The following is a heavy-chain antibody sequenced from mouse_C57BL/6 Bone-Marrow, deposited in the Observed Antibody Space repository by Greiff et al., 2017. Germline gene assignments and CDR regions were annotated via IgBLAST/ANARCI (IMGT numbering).Heavy chain of an antibody. CDR2: IDPENGDT. V-gene: IGHV14-4*01. CDR3: TTYLYGSSFDY. CDR1: GLNIKDDY. Sequence: VQLQQSGAELVRPGASVKLSCTASGLNIKDDYMHWVKQRPEQGLEWIGWIDPENGDTEYASKFQGKATITADTSSNTAYLQLSSLTSEDTAVYYCTTYLYGSSFDYWGQGTTLTVSS. D-gene: IGHD1-1*01. J-gene: IGHJ2*01.